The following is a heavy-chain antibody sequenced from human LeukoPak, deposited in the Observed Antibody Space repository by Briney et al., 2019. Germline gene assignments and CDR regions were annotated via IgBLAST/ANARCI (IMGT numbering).Heavy chain of an antibody. J-gene: IGHJ4*02. Sequence: GGSLRLSCEVSGFTFSDYWMSWVRQAPGQGLEWVANINQDASDRFYVDSLKGRFTISRDNAKKSLYLQMNSLRVEDTAIYYCARRHVYGFYFDSWGQGTLVTVSS. CDR1: GFTFSDYW. CDR3: ARRHVYGFYFDS. V-gene: IGHV3-7*01. CDR2: INQDASDR. D-gene: IGHD3-10*01.